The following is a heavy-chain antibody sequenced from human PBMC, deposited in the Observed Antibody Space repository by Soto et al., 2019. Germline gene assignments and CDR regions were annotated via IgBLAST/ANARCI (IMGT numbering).Heavy chain of an antibody. V-gene: IGHV4-59*01. CDR1: GGSISSYY. Sequence: SETLSLTCTVSGGSISSYYWSWIRQPPGKGLEWIGYIYYSGGTNYNPSLKSRVTILVDTSKNQFSLKLSSVTAADTAVYYCARGIAARPGRFDYWGQGTLVTSPQ. D-gene: IGHD6-6*01. J-gene: IGHJ4*02. CDR2: IYYSGGT. CDR3: ARGIAARPGRFDY.